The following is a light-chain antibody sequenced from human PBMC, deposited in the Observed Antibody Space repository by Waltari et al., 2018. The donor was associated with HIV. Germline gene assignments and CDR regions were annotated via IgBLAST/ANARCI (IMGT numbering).Light chain of an antibody. V-gene: IGLV2-14*03. CDR3: SSYTSNTTVV. J-gene: IGLJ2*01. CDR2: EVS. CDR1: NTHTGASHS. Sequence: QSSLPHPASVSCSPAQSVPISCIATNTHTGASHSVSCYQQHADKAPKLLIYEVSNRPSGVSHRFSGSRSGNTASLTVSGLRAEDEADYYCSSYTSNTTVVFGGGTKLTVL.